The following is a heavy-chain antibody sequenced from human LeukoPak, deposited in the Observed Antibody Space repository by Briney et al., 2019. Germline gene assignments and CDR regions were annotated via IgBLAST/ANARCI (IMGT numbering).Heavy chain of an antibody. D-gene: IGHD6-13*01. CDR3: AKASRQVSWYWGAWFGP. Sequence: GGSLRLSCAASGFTFSSYGMSWVRQAPGRGLEWVSAIETGGASTYYADSVKGRFSISRDNSKNTLYLQMNSLRAEDTAVYYCAKASRQVSWYWGAWFGPWGQGTLVTVSS. V-gene: IGHV3-23*05. CDR2: IETGGAST. J-gene: IGHJ5*02. CDR1: GFTFSSYG.